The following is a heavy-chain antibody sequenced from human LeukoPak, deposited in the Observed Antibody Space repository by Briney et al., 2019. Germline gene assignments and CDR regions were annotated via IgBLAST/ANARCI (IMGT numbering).Heavy chain of an antibody. V-gene: IGHV3-23*01. Sequence: GGCLRLSCAASGFTFCSYAMSCVRQAPGKRLEWVSAISGSGGSTYYPDSVKGRFTISRDNSKNTLYLQMNSLRAEDTPVYYCAKASLRYFDWWPGYFDYWGQGTLVTVSS. CDR2: ISGSGGST. CDR3: AKASLRYFDWWPGYFDY. CDR1: GFTFCSYA. D-gene: IGHD3-9*01. J-gene: IGHJ4*02.